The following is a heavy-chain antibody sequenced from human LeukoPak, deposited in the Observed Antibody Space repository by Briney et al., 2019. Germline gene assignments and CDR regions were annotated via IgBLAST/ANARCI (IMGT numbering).Heavy chain of an antibody. Sequence: PGGSLRLSCAASGYTFSSYAMHWVRQAPGKGLEWVALISYDGSNKYYADSVKGRFTISRDNSKNTLYLQMNSLRAEDTAVYYCARGTGGRVATISYYYYGMDVRGQGTTVTVSS. CDR1: GYTFSSYA. CDR2: ISYDGSNK. D-gene: IGHD5-12*01. J-gene: IGHJ6*02. V-gene: IGHV3-30-3*01. CDR3: ARGTGGRVATISYYYYGMDV.